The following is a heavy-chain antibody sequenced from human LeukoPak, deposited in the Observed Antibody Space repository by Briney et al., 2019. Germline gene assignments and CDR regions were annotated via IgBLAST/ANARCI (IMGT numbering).Heavy chain of an antibody. CDR2: ISGSGGST. J-gene: IGHJ3*02. CDR1: GITFSSYV. Sequence: GGSLRLSCAASGITFSSYVMSWVRQAPGKGLEWVSRISGSGGSTNYADSVKGRFTISRDNTKNTLYLQMNSLRAEDTAVYYCARALGYYYDSSGYRIWGQGTMVTVSS. V-gene: IGHV3-23*01. D-gene: IGHD3-22*01. CDR3: ARALGYYYDSSGYRI.